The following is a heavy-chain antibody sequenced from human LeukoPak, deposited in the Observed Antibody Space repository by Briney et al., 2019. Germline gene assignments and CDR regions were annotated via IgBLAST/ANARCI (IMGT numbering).Heavy chain of an antibody. Sequence: GGSLRLSCAASGFTVDSNYLSWVRQAPGKGLEWVSTIYTGGNTYYAASVKGRFTISRDFSKNTVFLHMNSPRAEDTAMYYCARGDDSGYYDYFDYWGQGALVTVSS. CDR3: ARGDDSGYYDYFDY. CDR1: GFTVDSNY. J-gene: IGHJ4*02. V-gene: IGHV3-53*01. D-gene: IGHD3-22*01. CDR2: IYTGGNT.